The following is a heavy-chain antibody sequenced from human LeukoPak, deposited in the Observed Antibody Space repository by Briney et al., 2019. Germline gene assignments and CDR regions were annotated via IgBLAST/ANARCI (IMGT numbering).Heavy chain of an antibody. J-gene: IGHJ4*02. Sequence: PGGSLRPSCAASGFTFSSYDMHWVRQATGKSLVWVSAIGTAGDTYYPGSVKGRFTISRENAKNSLYLQMNSLRAGDTAVYYCARGEVDTGLIDYWGQGTLVTVSS. CDR3: ARGEVDTGLIDY. D-gene: IGHD5-18*01. V-gene: IGHV3-13*01. CDR2: IGTAGDT. CDR1: GFTFSSYD.